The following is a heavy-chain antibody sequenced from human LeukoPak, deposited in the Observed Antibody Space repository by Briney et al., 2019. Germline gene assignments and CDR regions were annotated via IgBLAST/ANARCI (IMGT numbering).Heavy chain of an antibody. CDR2: IYHSGST. D-gene: IGHD5-24*01. Sequence: PSETLSLTCTVSGYSISSGYYWGWIRQPPGKGLEWIGSIYHSGSTYYNPSLKSRVTISVDTSKNQFSLKLSSVTAADTTVYYCARDPRGIMATIIGGWYFDYWGQGTLVTVSS. V-gene: IGHV4-38-2*02. J-gene: IGHJ4*02. CDR3: ARDPRGIMATIIGGWYFDY. CDR1: GYSISSGYY.